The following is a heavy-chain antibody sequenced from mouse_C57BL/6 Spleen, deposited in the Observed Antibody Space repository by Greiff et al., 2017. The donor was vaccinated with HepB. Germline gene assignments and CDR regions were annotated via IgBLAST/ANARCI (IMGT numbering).Heavy chain of an antibody. J-gene: IGHJ4*01. CDR3: AKSGHYSNPPYAMDY. Sequence: QVQLQQSGPGLVQPSQSLSITCTVSGFSLTSYGVHWVRQSPGKGLEWLGVIWRGGSTDYNAAFMSRLSITKDNSKSQVFFKMNSLQADDTAIYYCAKSGHYSNPPYAMDYWGQGTSVTVSS. CDR1: GFSLTSYG. D-gene: IGHD2-5*01. CDR2: IWRGGST. V-gene: IGHV2-5*01.